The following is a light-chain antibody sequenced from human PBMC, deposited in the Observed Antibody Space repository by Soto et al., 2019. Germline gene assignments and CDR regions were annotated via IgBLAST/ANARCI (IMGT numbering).Light chain of an antibody. CDR1: QTISSW. Sequence: DIQMTQSPSTLSGSVGDRVTITCRASQTISSWLAWYQQKPGEAPKLLIYKASTLKSGVPSRFSGSGSGTEFTLTISSLQPDDFATDYGIQDFISPLTVGQGTKVDIK. CDR2: KAS. V-gene: IGKV1-5*03. CDR3: IQDFISPLT. J-gene: IGKJ1*01.